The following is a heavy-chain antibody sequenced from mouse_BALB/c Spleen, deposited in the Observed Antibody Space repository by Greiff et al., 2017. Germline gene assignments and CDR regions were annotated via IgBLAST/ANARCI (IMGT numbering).Heavy chain of an antibody. CDR2: ISYSGST. J-gene: IGHJ3*01. CDR1: GYSITSDYA. CDR3: ARDEITTGFAY. V-gene: IGHV3-2*02. D-gene: IGHD2-4*01. Sequence: EVKLMESGPGLVKPSQSLSLTCTVTGYSITSDYAWNWIRQFPGNKLEWMGYISYSGSTSYNPSLKSRISITRDTSKNQFFLQLNSVTTEDTATYYCARDEITTGFAYWGQGTLVTVSA.